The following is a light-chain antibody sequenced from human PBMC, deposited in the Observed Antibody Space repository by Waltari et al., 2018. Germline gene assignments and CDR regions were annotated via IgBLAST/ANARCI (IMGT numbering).Light chain of an antibody. CDR1: QNVGTK. J-gene: IGKJ1*01. Sequence: IEMTQSPATLSVSPGERATLSCRASQNVGTKSAWYQQKPGLAPRLLIYDAFTRATGIPARFSGSGSGTEFTLTISSLQSEDLALYHCLQYHYWPPWTLGQGTKVEVK. CDR3: LQYHYWPPWT. V-gene: IGKV3-15*01. CDR2: DAF.